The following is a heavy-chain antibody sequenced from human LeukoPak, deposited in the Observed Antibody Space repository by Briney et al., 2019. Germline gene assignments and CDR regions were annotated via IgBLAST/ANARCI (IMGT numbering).Heavy chain of an antibody. V-gene: IGHV4-4*07. Sequence: SETLSLTCTVSGGSISSYYGTWLRQPAGKGLEWIGRIYASGSTNYHPSLKSRVTMSVDTSNNQLSLKLSSVTAADTAVYYCARDLGSGSSSWRYFDYWGQGTLVTVSS. CDR2: IYASGST. J-gene: IGHJ4*02. CDR1: GGSISSYY. D-gene: IGHD6-13*01. CDR3: ARDLGSGSSSWRYFDY.